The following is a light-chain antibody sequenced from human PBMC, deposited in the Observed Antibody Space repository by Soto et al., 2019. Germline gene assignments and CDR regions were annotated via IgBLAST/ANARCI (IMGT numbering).Light chain of an antibody. V-gene: IGLV2-23*01. Sequence: QSALTQPASVSGSPGQSITISCTGTSSDVGSYNLVSWYQQHPGKAPKLMVYEGSKRPSGVSNRFSGSKSGNTASLTISGLQAEDEADYYCCSYAGTITYLFGTGTKVTVX. CDR1: SSDVGSYNL. J-gene: IGLJ1*01. CDR3: CSYAGTITYL. CDR2: EGS.